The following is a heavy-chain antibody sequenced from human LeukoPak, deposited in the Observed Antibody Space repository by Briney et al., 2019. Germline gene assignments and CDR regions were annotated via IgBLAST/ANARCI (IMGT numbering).Heavy chain of an antibody. CDR3: ARASPVYYGSRNYYFDH. J-gene: IGHJ4*02. V-gene: IGHV4-59*01. CDR1: GDSISSYY. D-gene: IGHD3-10*01. Sequence: SETLSLTCTVSGDSISSYYWGWIRQPPGKGLEWMAYIYYSGSTNYNPSLKSRVTISVDSSKNQFSLRLSSVTAADTAVYYCARASPVYYGSRNYYFDHWGQGSLVTVSS. CDR2: IYYSGST.